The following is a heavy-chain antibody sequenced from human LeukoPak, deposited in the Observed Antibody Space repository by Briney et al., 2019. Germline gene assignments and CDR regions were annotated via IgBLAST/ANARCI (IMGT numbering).Heavy chain of an antibody. Sequence: SETLSLTCAVYGGSFSGYYWSWIRQPPGKGLEWIGEINHSGSTNYNPSLKSRVTISVDTSKNQFSLKLSSVTAADTAVYYCARDLGFSRLRRYFDYWGQGTLVTVSS. J-gene: IGHJ4*02. D-gene: IGHD5-12*01. V-gene: IGHV4-34*01. CDR1: GGSFSGYY. CDR3: ARDLGFSRLRRYFDY. CDR2: INHSGST.